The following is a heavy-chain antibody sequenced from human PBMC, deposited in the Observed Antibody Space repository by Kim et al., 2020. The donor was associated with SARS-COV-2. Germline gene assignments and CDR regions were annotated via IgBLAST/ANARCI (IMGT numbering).Heavy chain of an antibody. J-gene: IGHJ5*02. D-gene: IGHD1-26*01. V-gene: IGHV3-66*01. CDR3: ARVDSGSYYVSDREYWFDP. Sequence: GGSLRLSCAASGFTVSSNYMSWVRQAPGKGLEWVSVIYSGGSTYYADSVKGRFTISRDNSKNTLYLQMNSLRAEDTAVYYCARVDSGSYYVSDREYWFDPWGQGTLVTVSS. CDR1: GFTVSSNY. CDR2: IYSGGST.